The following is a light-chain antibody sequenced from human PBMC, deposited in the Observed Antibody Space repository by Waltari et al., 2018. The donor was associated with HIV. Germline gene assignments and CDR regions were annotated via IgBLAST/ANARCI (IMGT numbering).Light chain of an antibody. V-gene: IGLV2-11*01. J-gene: IGLJ3*02. CDR3: CSYAGSYTSNWV. Sequence: QSALTQPRSVSGSPGQSVTISCTGTSSDVGGYNYVSWYQQHPGKAPKLMMYDVSKRPSGVPDRFSGSKSGNTASLTISGLQAEDEADYYCCSYAGSYTSNWVFGGGTKLTVL. CDR2: DVS. CDR1: SSDVGGYNY.